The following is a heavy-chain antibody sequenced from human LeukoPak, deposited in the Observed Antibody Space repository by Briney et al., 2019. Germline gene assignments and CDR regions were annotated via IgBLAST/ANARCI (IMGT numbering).Heavy chain of an antibody. J-gene: IGHJ6*02. Sequence: GGSLRLSCAASGFTFSSYSMNWVRQAPGKGLEWVSSISSSSSCIYYADSVKGRFTISRDNAKNSLYLQMDSLRAEDTAVYYCAREVSVGSRDGYNYRGWTPTNYGMDVWGQGTTVTVSS. CDR2: ISSSSSCI. CDR3: AREVSVGSRDGYNYRGWTPTNYGMDV. CDR1: GFTFSSYS. V-gene: IGHV3-21*01. D-gene: IGHD5-24*01.